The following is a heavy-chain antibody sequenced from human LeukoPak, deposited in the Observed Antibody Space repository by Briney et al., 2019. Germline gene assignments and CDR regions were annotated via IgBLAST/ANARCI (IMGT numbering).Heavy chain of an antibody. CDR2: IHYSGST. J-gene: IGHJ3*01. CDR1: GVSFNSYN. Sequence: SETLSLTCAVSGVSFNSYNWSWIWQPPGKGLEWIGYIHYSGSTDYNPSLKSRVTISVDTSKNQFSLKMNALTAADTAMYYCASVQWLPLDVFNVWRQGTMVTVSS. CDR3: ASVQWLPLDVFNV. D-gene: IGHD6-19*01. V-gene: IGHV4-59*12.